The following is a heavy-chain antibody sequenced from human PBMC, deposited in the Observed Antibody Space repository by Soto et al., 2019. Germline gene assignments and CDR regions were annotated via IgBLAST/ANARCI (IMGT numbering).Heavy chain of an antibody. V-gene: IGHV3-23*01. CDR1: GFTSSHYA. Sequence: EVQLLESGGGLVQPGGSLRLSCAASGFTSSHYAMTWVRQAPGKGLECVSGVDGTSGKHYADSVKGRFTISRDNSKNTLYLQMDSLRVEDTAVYFCAKDAVSGDGLWLLDQWGQGTQVTVSS. CDR2: VDGTSGK. J-gene: IGHJ4*02. CDR3: AKDAVSGDGLWLLDQ. D-gene: IGHD2-21*02.